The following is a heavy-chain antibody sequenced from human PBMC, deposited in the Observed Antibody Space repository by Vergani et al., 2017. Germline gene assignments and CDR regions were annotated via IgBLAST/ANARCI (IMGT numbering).Heavy chain of an antibody. D-gene: IGHD1-26*01. Sequence: QVQLVQSGAEVKKPGASVKVSCKASGYTFTGYYMHWVRQAPGQGLEWMGWINPNSGGTKYAQKFQGRVTMTRDTSISTAYMELSRLRSDDTAVYYCARDGGGRWELGFDPWGQGTLVTVSS. CDR1: GYTFTGYY. V-gene: IGHV1-2*02. CDR2: INPNSGGT. CDR3: ARDGGGRWELGFDP. J-gene: IGHJ5*02.